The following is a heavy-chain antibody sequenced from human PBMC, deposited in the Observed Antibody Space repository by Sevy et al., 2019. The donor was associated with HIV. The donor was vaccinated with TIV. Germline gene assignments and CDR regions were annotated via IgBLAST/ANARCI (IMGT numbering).Heavy chain of an antibody. CDR1: SGSISSSGSF. V-gene: IGHV4-39*02. CDR3: AKIFAH. CDR2: ISYVGKT. J-gene: IGHJ5*02. Sequence: SETLSLTCNVSSGSISSSGSFWGWIRQSPGKGLEWIGDISYVGKTNYNPSLRGRVTISRDTSNNHFSLRLKYVSAADTGVYYCAKIFAHWGQGTLVTVSS.